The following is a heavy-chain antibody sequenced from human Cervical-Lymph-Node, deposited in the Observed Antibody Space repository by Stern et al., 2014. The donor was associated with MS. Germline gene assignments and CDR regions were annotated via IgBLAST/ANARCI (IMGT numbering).Heavy chain of an antibody. V-gene: IGHV3-30-3*01. CDR3: ARGSEFYPSDY. CDR1: GFTFTIYD. J-gene: IGHJ4*02. CDR2: ISFDGSKK. Sequence: VQLVESGGGVVQPGRSLRLSCAVSGFTFTIYDMHWVRQAPGKGLAWMAAISFDGSKKYYADSVKGRFTISRDNSKNTLYLQVNSLRTADTAVYFCARGSEFYPSDYWGQGTLVTVSS. D-gene: IGHD2/OR15-2a*01.